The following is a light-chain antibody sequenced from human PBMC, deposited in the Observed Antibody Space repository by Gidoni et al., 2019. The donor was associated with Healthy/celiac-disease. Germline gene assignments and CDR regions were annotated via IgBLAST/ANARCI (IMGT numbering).Light chain of an antibody. Sequence: SSELTQPPSVSVSPGQTASITCSGDKLGDKYACWYQQKPGQSPVLVIYQDSKRPSGIPERFSGSNSGNTATLTISGTEDMDEDDYYCQAWDSSTVVFGGGTKLTVL. CDR3: QAWDSSTVV. CDR2: QDS. V-gene: IGLV3-1*01. CDR1: KLGDKY. J-gene: IGLJ2*01.